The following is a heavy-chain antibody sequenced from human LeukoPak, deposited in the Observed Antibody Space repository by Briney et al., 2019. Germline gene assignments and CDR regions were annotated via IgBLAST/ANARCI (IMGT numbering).Heavy chain of an antibody. V-gene: IGHV1-2*02. CDR3: ARAFWGIAAAGDFDY. CDR1: GYTFTGYS. Sequence: ASVKVSCKASGYTFTGYSIYWVRQTPGQKLEWMGWINPNSGGTNYAQKFQGRVTMTRDTSISTAYMELSRLRSDDTAVYYCARAFWGIAAAGDFDYWGQGTLVTVSS. D-gene: IGHD6-13*01. J-gene: IGHJ4*02. CDR2: INPNSGGT.